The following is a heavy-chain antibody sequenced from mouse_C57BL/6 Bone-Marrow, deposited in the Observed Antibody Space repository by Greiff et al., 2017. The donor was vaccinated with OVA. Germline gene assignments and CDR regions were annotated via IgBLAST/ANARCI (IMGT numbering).Heavy chain of an antibody. CDR1: GYTFTEYT. Sequence: QVHVKQSGAELVKPGASVKLSCKASGYTFTEYTIHWVKQRSGQGLEWIGWFYPGSGSIKYNEKFKDKATLTADKSSSTVYMELSRLTSEDSAVYFCARHEDRWDYPHYYAMDYWGQGTSVTVSS. V-gene: IGHV1-62-2*01. J-gene: IGHJ4*01. CDR2: FYPGSGSI. CDR3: ARHEDRWDYPHYYAMDY. D-gene: IGHD2-4*01.